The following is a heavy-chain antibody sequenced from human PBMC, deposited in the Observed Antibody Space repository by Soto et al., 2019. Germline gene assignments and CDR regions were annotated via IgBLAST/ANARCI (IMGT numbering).Heavy chain of an antibody. CDR2: MHRGGTT. CDR1: GFSVSATS. J-gene: IGHJ4*02. CDR3: ARVYRILVEHFDC. Sequence: GGSLRLSCVVSGFSVSATSIFWVRQATGQGLEWVSIMHRGGTTNNADSVKGRFNTSSDKSKNTLYLYMNGLRVEDTDVYYCARVYRILVEHFDCWGQGNLVTVSS. V-gene: IGHV3-53*01. D-gene: IGHD3-3*02.